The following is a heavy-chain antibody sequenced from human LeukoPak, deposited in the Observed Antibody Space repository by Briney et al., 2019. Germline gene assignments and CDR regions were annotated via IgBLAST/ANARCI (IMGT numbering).Heavy chain of an antibody. J-gene: IGHJ4*02. Sequence: SGTLSLTCAVSGDSISSTNWWNWVRQPPGTGLEWIGEIDHRGNTIYNPSLKSRVSISADKSKSQFSLKLASVTAADTAVYYCARGYGPGYWGQGILVTVSA. CDR2: IDHRGNT. D-gene: IGHD4-17*01. CDR3: ARGYGPGY. V-gene: IGHV4-4*02. CDR1: GDSISSTNW.